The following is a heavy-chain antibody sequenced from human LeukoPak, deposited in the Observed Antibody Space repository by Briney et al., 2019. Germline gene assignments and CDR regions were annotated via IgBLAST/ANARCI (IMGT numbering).Heavy chain of an antibody. CDR3: AKAPRRTIVGATTDY. J-gene: IGHJ4*02. CDR2: LYSDGNT. V-gene: IGHV3-53*01. Sequence: GGSLRLSCAASGFTVITNDMTWVRQAPGKGLEWVSVLYSDGNTKYADSVQGRFTISRDNSKNTLYLQMNSLRAEDTAVYYCAKAPRRTIVGATTDYWGQGTLVTVSS. CDR1: GFTVITND. D-gene: IGHD1-26*01.